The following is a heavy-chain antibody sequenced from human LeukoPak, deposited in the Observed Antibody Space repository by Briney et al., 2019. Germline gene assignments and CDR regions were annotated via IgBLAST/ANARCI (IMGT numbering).Heavy chain of an antibody. V-gene: IGHV3-21*01. CDR2: ISSGSSAI. D-gene: IGHD4-17*01. J-gene: IGHJ4*02. Sequence: GGSLRLSCAASGFTFSNYGMNWVRQAPGKGLEWVSIISSGSSAIFSADALKGRFTISRDDAKNLLYLDMNSLRAEDTAVYYCARGHTAVTRHFDFWGQGTLVTVSS. CDR3: ARGHTAVTRHFDF. CDR1: GFTFSNYG.